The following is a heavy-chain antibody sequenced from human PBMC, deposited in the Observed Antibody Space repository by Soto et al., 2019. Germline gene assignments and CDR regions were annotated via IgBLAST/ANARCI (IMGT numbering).Heavy chain of an antibody. D-gene: IGHD5-12*01. CDR2: IKSKTDGGAI. Sequence: PGGSLRLSCAASGFTFSNAWMNWVRQAPGKGLEWVGLIKSKTDGGAIDYPAPVRGRFIISRDDSTNTLYLQMNSLKTEDTAVYYCATAHPRGPDYWGQGTRVTVS. CDR1: GFTFSNAW. CDR3: ATAHPRGPDY. J-gene: IGHJ4*02. V-gene: IGHV3-15*01.